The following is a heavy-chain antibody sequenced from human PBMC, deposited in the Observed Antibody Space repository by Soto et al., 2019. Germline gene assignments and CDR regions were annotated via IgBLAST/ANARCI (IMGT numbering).Heavy chain of an antibody. CDR2: IYHSGST. CDR1: GGSISSSNW. J-gene: IGHJ6*02. CDR3: ARDRSITMVRGSYYYYYGMDV. V-gene: IGHV4-4*02. Sequence: SETLSLTCAVSGGSISSSNWWSWVRHPPGKGLEWIGEIYHSGSTNYNPSLKSRVTISVDKSKNQFSLKLSSVTAADTAVYYCARDRSITMVRGSYYYYYGMDVWGQGTTVTVS. D-gene: IGHD3-10*01.